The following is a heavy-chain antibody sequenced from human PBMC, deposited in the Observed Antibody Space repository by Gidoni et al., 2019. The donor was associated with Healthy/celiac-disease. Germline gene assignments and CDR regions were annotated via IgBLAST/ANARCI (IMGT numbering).Heavy chain of an antibody. CDR3: ARQGIVVVIAIALNNWFDP. V-gene: IGHV4-39*01. CDR1: GGSISSSSYY. CDR2: IYYSCST. D-gene: IGHD2-21*01. J-gene: IGHJ5*02. Sequence: QLQLQESGPGLVKPSETLSLTCTVSGGSISSSSYYWGWIRQPQGKGLEWIGSIYYSCSTYYTPSLKIRSTISVDTSKNQFSLKLSSVTAADTAVYYCARQGIVVVIAIALNNWFDPWGQGTLVTVSS.